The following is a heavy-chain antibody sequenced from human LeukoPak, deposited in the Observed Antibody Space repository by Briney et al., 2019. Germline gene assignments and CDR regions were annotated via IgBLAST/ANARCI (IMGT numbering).Heavy chain of an antibody. J-gene: IGHJ4*02. D-gene: IGHD3-3*01. CDR2: INPRDGET. V-gene: IGHV1-18*01. CDR3: GRDWELRFHQGGLDY. CDR1: GYTFSNYG. Sequence: ASVKVSCKASGYTFSNYGISWVRQAPGQGLEWMGRINPRDGETNFAQKFQGRVTMTSDTSISTAYMELSGLRSDDTAVYYCGRDWELRFHQGGLDYWGQGALVTVSS.